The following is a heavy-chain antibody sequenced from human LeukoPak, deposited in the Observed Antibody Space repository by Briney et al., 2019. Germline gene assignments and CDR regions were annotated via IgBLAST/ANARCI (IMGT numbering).Heavy chain of an antibody. J-gene: IGHJ5*02. D-gene: IGHD3-10*01. Sequence: PGGSLRLSCAASGFTFSSYGMHWGRQAPGKGLEWGAGIWYDGRNKYYADSVKGRFTIPRDNSKNTLYLQMTSLRAEDTAVYYCARGTQLWFGELSWFDPWGQGTLVTVSS. CDR2: IWYDGRNK. V-gene: IGHV3-33*01. CDR1: GFTFSSYG. CDR3: ARGTQLWFGELSWFDP.